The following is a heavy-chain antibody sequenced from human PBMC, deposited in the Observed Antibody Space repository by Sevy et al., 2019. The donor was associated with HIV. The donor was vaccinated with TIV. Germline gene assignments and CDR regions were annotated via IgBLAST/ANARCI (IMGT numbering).Heavy chain of an antibody. D-gene: IGHD3-22*01. Sequence: ASVKVSCKVSGYTLTKLSMHWVRQAPGKGLEWMGTFDPEDGKTIYAQKFQGRVTMTEDTSIDTAYMELSSLRSEDTAVFYCAITKYYYDNSGYPFDYWGQGTLVTVSS. CDR3: AITKYYYDNSGYPFDY. CDR1: GYTLTKLS. J-gene: IGHJ4*02. V-gene: IGHV1-24*01. CDR2: FDPEDGKT.